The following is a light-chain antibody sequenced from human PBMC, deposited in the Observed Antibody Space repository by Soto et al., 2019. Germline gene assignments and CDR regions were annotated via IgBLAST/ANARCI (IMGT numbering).Light chain of an antibody. CDR1: SSNIGTNS. CDR2: RNN. Sequence: QPVLTQPPSASGTPGQRVTISCSGSSSNIGTNSVYWYQQLPGTAPKLLVYRNNQRPSEVSDRFSVSKSGTSASLAISGLRSEDEADYYCAAWDGSLSGRVFGGGTKVTVL. CDR3: AAWDGSLSGRV. J-gene: IGLJ3*02. V-gene: IGLV1-47*01.